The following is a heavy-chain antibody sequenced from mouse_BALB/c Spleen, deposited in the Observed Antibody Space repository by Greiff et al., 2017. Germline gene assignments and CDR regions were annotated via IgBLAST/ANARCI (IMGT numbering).Heavy chain of an antibody. V-gene: IGHV5-6-4*01. CDR3: TRDGNYYFDY. D-gene: IGHD2-1*01. Sequence: EVQGVESGGGLVKPGGSLKLSCAASGFTFSSYTMSWVRQTPEKRLEWVATISSGGSYTYYPDSVKGRFTISRDNAKNTLYLQMSSLKSEDTAMYYCTRDGNYYFDYWGQGTTLTVSS. J-gene: IGHJ2*01. CDR1: GFTFSSYT. CDR2: ISSGGSYT.